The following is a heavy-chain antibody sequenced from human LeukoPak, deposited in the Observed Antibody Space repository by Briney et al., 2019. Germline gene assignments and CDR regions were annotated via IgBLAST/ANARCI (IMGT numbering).Heavy chain of an antibody. V-gene: IGHV3-7*01. J-gene: IGHJ4*02. CDR2: IKQDGSEK. CDR1: GFTFSSYW. D-gene: IGHD3-3*01. Sequence: PGGSLRLSCAASGFTFSSYWMSWVRQAPGKGLEWVANIKQDGSEKYYVDSVKGRFTISRDNAKNSLYLQMNSLRAEDTAVYYCARQNYDSWSGYIVYWGQGTLVTVSS. CDR3: ARQNYDSWSGYIVY.